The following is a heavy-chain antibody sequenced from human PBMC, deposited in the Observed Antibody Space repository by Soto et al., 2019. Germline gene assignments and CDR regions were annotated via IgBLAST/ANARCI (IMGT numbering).Heavy chain of an antibody. CDR3: AKSGSSSWYVADY. D-gene: IGHD6-13*01. CDR2: ISGSGGST. J-gene: IGHJ4*02. V-gene: IGHV3-23*01. CDR1: GFTFSSYA. Sequence: EVQLLESGGGLVQPGGSLRLSCAASGFTFSSYAMSWVRQAPGKGLEWVSAISGSGGSTYYADSVKGRFTISRDNSKNTLYLQINSLRAEDTAVYYCAKSGSSSWYVADYWGQGTLVTVSS.